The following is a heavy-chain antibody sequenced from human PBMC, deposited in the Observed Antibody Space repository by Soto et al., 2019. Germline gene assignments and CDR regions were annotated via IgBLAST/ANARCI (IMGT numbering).Heavy chain of an antibody. V-gene: IGHV3-23*01. J-gene: IGHJ6*02. D-gene: IGHD1-26*01. CDR2: ISGSGGST. CDR3: AKDRRGSYYYYYYYGMDV. CDR1: GFTFSSYA. Sequence: GGSLRLSCAASGFTFSSYAMSWVRQAPGKGLDLVSVISGSGGSTYYADSVKGRFTISRDNSKNTLYLQMNSLRAEDTAVYYCAKDRRGSYYYYYYYGMDVWGQGTTVTVSS.